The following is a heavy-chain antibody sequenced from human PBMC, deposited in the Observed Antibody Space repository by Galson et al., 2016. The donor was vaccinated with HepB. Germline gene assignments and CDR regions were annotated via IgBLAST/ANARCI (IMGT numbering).Heavy chain of an antibody. V-gene: IGHV4-61*08. Sequence: SETLSLTCTVSGASLSGGAYHWAWIRQPAGKGLEWLGHTYYGEDNRYNPSLEGRVTISIETSTNQMSLTLRSVSAADTAGYFCGTYLVGHGGTGYWGQGTPVTVSS. CDR1: GASLSGGAYH. CDR3: GTYLVGHGGTGY. J-gene: IGHJ4*02. D-gene: IGHD3-16*01. CDR2: TYYGEDN.